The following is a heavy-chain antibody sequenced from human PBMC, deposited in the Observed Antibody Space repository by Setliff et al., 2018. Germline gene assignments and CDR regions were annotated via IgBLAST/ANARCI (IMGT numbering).Heavy chain of an antibody. D-gene: IGHD3-9*01. Sequence: PSETLSLTCAVSGYSISSGYYWGWIRQPPGKGLEWIGSIYHSGSTNYNPSLKSRVTISVDTSKNQFSLKLSSVTAADTAVYYCARGPRLRYFDWPVDYWGQGTLVTVSS. CDR3: ARGPRLRYFDWPVDY. CDR1: GYSISSGYY. V-gene: IGHV4-38-2*01. CDR2: IYHSGST. J-gene: IGHJ4*02.